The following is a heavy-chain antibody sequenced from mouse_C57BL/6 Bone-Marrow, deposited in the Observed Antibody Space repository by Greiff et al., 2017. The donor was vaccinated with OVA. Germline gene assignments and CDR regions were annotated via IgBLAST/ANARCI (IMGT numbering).Heavy chain of an antibody. D-gene: IGHD4-1*01. CDR3: TSPPNWAFDY. CDR1: GYTFTDYD. Sequence: VQLQQSGAELVRPGASVTLSCKASGYTFTDYDMHWVKQTPVHGLEWIGAIDPETGGTAYNQKFKGKAILTADKSSSTAYMELRSLTSEDSAVYYCTSPPNWAFDYWGQGTTLTVSS. V-gene: IGHV1-15*01. CDR2: IDPETGGT. J-gene: IGHJ2*01.